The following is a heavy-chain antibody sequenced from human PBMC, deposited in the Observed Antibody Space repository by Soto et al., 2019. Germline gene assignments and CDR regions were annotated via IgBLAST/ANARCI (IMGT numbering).Heavy chain of an antibody. CDR2: INAGNSNT. Sequence: QVQLVQSGAEVKKPGASVKVSCKASGYTFTSYAMHWVRQAPGQRLEWMGWINAGNSNTKYSQKFQGRVTITRDTSASTAYMELSSLRSEDTAVYYCAIDVAAAGLDYWGQGTLVTVSS. J-gene: IGHJ4*02. CDR3: AIDVAAAGLDY. CDR1: GYTFTSYA. D-gene: IGHD6-13*01. V-gene: IGHV1-3*01.